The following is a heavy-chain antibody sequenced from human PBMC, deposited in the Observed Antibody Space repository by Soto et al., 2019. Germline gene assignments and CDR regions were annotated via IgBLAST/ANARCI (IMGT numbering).Heavy chain of an antibody. V-gene: IGHV5-10-1*01. CDR2: IDPSDSYT. J-gene: IGHJ6*02. CDR1: GYSFSPYW. Sequence: GESLNISCKGSGYSFSPYWISWVRQMPGKGLEWMGRIDPSDSYTNYSPSFQGHVTISADKSISTAYLQWSSLKASDTAVYYCARAGGYSRTTPNPRAYDMDVWGQGTTVTVSS. D-gene: IGHD6-13*01. CDR3: ARAGGYSRTTPNPRAYDMDV.